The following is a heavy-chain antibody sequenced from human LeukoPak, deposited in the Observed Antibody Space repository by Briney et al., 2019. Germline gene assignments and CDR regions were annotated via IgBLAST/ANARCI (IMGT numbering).Heavy chain of an antibody. Sequence: GGSLILSCAASGFTFSGSAMHWVRQASGKGLEWVGRIRSKANSYAAAYAASVKGRFTISRDDSKNTAYLQMNSLKTEDTAVYYCTRLYCSSTSCLNWFDPWGQGTLVTVSS. J-gene: IGHJ5*02. D-gene: IGHD2-2*01. CDR3: TRLYCSSTSCLNWFDP. CDR1: GFTFSGSA. CDR2: IRSKANSYAA. V-gene: IGHV3-73*01.